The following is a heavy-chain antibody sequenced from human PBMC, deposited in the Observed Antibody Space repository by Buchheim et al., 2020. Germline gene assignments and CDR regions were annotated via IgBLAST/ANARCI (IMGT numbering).Heavy chain of an antibody. V-gene: IGHV4-34*01. Sequence: QVQLQQWGAGLLKPSETLSLTCAVYGGSFSGYYWSWIRQPPGKGLEWIGEINHSGRTNYNPSLKSRVTISVDTSKNQFSLKLSSVTAADTAVYYCARGSTPAALFQHWGQGTL. J-gene: IGHJ1*01. CDR3: ARGSTPAALFQH. D-gene: IGHD2-15*01. CDR2: INHSGRT. CDR1: GGSFSGYY.